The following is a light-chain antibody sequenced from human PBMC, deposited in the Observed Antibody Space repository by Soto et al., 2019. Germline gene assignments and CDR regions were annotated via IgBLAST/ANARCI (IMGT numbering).Light chain of an antibody. Sequence: QSALTQPTSVSGSPGQSITISCTGNHNDIGTYDYVSWYQQHPGRAPRLLIYGVTTRPSGISDRFSASKSGLTASLTISGLQPEDEAAYYCSSFTSDRLYVFGTGTRSPS. CDR3: SSFTSDRLYV. CDR2: GVT. V-gene: IGLV2-14*03. J-gene: IGLJ1*01. CDR1: HNDIGTYDY.